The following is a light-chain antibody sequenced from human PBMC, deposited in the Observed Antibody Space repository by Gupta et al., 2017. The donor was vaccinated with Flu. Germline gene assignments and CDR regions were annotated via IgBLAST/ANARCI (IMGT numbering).Light chain of an antibody. Sequence: EIVLTQSPGTLSLSPGERATLSCRASQSVSSSYLAWYQQKPGQAPRLLIYGASSRATGIPDRFSGGGSGTDFTLTISRLEPEDFAVYYCQQDGSSPLTFGGGTKVEIK. CDR1: QSVSSSY. J-gene: IGKJ4*01. CDR2: GAS. CDR3: QQDGSSPLT. V-gene: IGKV3-20*01.